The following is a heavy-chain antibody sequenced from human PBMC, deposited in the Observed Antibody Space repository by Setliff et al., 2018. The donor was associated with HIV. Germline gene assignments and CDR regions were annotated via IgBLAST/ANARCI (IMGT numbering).Heavy chain of an antibody. CDR2: INHSGST. J-gene: IGHJ4*02. D-gene: IGHD3-10*01. CDR3: ARVPRITMVRGVIITLSYFDY. V-gene: IGHV4-34*01. CDR1: GGSFSGYY. Sequence: PSETLSLTCAVYGGSFSGYYWSWIRQPPGKGLEWVGEINHSGSTNYNPSLKSRVTISVDTSKNQFSLKLSSVTAADTAVYYCARVPRITMVRGVIITLSYFDYWGQGTLVTVSS.